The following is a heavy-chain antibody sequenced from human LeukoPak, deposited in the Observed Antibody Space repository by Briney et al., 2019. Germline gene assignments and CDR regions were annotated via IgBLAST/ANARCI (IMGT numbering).Heavy chain of an antibody. J-gene: IGHJ4*02. V-gene: IGHV3-21*01. CDR2: ISSSSSYI. CDR3: ARDQGTTYYYDSSGYTFDY. CDR1: GFTFSSCS. Sequence: GGSLRLSCAASGFTFSSCSMNWVRQAPGKGLEWVSSISSSSSYIYYADSVKGRFTISRDNAKNSLYLQMNSLRAEDTAVYYCARDQGTTYYYDSSGYTFDYWGQGTLVTVSS. D-gene: IGHD3-22*01.